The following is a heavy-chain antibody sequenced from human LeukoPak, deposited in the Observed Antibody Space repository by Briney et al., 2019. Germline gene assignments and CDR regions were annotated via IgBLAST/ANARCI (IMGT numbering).Heavy chain of an antibody. J-gene: IGHJ4*02. CDR2: INTDGTTT. CDR1: AATFSSYW. V-gene: IGHV3-74*01. CDR3: AKRFKSIAAAGDFDY. Sequence: GGSLRLSCAASAATFSSYWMHWVRQAPGKGLVWVSHINTDGTTTNYADSVKGRFTISRDNAKNTLYLQMNSLRAEDTAVYYCAKRFKSIAAAGDFDYWGQGTLVTVSS. D-gene: IGHD6-13*01.